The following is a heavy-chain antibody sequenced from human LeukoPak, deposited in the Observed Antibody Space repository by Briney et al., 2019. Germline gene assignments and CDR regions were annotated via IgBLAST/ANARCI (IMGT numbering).Heavy chain of an antibody. Sequence: GGSLRLSCAASGFTFTSYWMHWVRQASGKGLVWVSRINSDGAITSYADSVKGRFTISRDNANNTLYLQMNSLRAEDTAVYYCARGAGGYSYGWGQGTLVTVSS. J-gene: IGHJ4*02. V-gene: IGHV3-74*01. CDR1: GFTFTSYW. D-gene: IGHD5-18*01. CDR2: INSDGAIT. CDR3: ARGAGGYSYG.